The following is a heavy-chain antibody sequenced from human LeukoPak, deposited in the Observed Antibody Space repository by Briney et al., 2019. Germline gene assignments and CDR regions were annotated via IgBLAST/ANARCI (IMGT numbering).Heavy chain of an antibody. D-gene: IGHD6-13*01. J-gene: IGHJ6*02. CDR1: GDSVSSNSAA. Sequence: SQTLSLTCAISGDSVSSNSAAWHWIRQSPSRGLEWLGRTYYRSKWYNDYAVSVKSRITINPDTSKNQFSLQLNSVTPEDTAVYYCARDRSEVAAAGHYYYYGMDVWGQGTTVTVSS. V-gene: IGHV6-1*01. CDR3: ARDRSEVAAAGHYYYYGMDV. CDR2: TYYRSKWYN.